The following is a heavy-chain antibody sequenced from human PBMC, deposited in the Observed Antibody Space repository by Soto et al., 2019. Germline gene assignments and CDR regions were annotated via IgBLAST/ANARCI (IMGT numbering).Heavy chain of an antibody. CDR1: GFTFSSYN. D-gene: IGHD3-22*01. Sequence: GGSLRLSCAASGFTFSSYNMNWVRQAPGKGLEWVSSITNSSSYIYYADSVKGRFTISRDNSKNTLYLQMNSLRAEDTAVYHCARDLGMIRRLDFSGRGTLVTVSS. J-gene: IGHJ4*02. V-gene: IGHV3-21*01. CDR2: ITNSSSYI. CDR3: ARDLGMIRRLDF.